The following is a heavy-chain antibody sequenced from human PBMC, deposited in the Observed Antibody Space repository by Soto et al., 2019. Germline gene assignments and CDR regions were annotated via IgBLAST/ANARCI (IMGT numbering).Heavy chain of an antibody. Sequence: QVQLVQSGAEVKKPGSSVKVSCKASGGTFSSYAISWVRQAPGQGLVWMGVIIPIFGTANYAQKFQGRVTITADESTSTVYMELSSMRSEDKDVYYCARAVRDGYNFLPFDYWGQGTMGSVSS. CDR2: IIPIFGTA. V-gene: IGHV1-69*01. CDR3: ARAVRDGYNFLPFDY. D-gene: IGHD5-12*01. CDR1: GGTFSSYA. J-gene: IGHJ4*02.